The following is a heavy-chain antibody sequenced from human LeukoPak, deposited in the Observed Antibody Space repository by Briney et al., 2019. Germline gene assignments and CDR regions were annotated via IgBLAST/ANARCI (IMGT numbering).Heavy chain of an antibody. Sequence: KPSETLSLTCTVSGGSISSGGYYWNWIRQPPGKGLEWVGYIYHSGSTYYNPSLKSRVTISVDRSKNQFSLKLSSVTAADTAVYYCARAEWELGGDTLYYFDYWGQGTLVTVSS. CDR3: ARAEWELGGDTLYYFDY. V-gene: IGHV4-30-2*01. D-gene: IGHD1-26*01. CDR2: IYHSGST. J-gene: IGHJ4*02. CDR1: GGSISSGGYY.